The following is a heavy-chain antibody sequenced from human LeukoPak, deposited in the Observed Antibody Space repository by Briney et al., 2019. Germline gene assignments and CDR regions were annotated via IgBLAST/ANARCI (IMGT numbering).Heavy chain of an antibody. V-gene: IGHV1-69*13. D-gene: IGHD4-17*01. CDR2: IIPIFGTA. J-gene: IGHJ5*02. CDR3: AMTTVTTSEES. CDR1: GYTFTSYA. Sequence: ASVKVSCKASGYTFTSYAISWVRQAPGQGLEWMGGIIPIFGTANCAQKFQGRVTITADESTSTAYMELSSLRSEDTAVYYCAMTTVTTSEESWGQGTLVTVSS.